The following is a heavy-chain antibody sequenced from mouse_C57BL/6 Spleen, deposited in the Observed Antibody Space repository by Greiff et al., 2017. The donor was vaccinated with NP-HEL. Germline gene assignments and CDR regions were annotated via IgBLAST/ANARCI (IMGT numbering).Heavy chain of an antibody. V-gene: IGHV1-39*01. D-gene: IGHD2-4*01. J-gene: IGHJ4*01. CDR3: RRWDYDDYAMDY. CDR2: INPNYGTT. Sequence: EVQLQQSGPELVKPGASVKISCTASGYSFTDYNMNWVKQSTGKSLEWIGVINPNYGTTSYNQKFKGKVTLTVDQSSSTDYMQLNSLTSEDSAVYYCRRWDYDDYAMDYWGQGTSVTVSA. CDR1: GYSFTDYN.